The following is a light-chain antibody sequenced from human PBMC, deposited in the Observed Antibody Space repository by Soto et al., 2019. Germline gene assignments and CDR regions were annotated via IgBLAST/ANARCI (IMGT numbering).Light chain of an antibody. CDR1: SSNIGSNL. J-gene: IGLJ2*01. CDR3: AAWDDSLNGVL. V-gene: IGLV1-44*01. CDR2: SSN. Sequence: QSVLTQPPSTSGTPGQRVTISCFGSSSNIGSNLVNWYQQLPGTAPKLLIYSSNQRPSGVPDRFSGSKSGTSASLAISGLQSEDEADYYCAAWDDSLNGVLFGGGTKLTV.